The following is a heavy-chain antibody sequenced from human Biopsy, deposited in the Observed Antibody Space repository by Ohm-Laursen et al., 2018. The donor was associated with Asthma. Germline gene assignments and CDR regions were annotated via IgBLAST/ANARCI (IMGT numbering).Heavy chain of an antibody. J-gene: IGHJ4*02. V-gene: IGHV4-30-2*06. CDR3: ARGWNCGGDCYSLDY. D-gene: IGHD2-21*02. CDR2: IYRNGDT. Sequence: TLSLTCSVSGDSIDSGDYSWTWIRQSPGVGLEWIGYIYRNGDTYYNPTLKNRVTIFIDRSKNQFSLRLRSVTAADTAVYYCARGWNCGGDCYSLDYWGQGTLVTVSS. CDR1: GDSIDSGDYS.